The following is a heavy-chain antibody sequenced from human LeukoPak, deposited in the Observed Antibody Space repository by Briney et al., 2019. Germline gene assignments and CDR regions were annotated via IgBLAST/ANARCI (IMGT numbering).Heavy chain of an antibody. CDR2: INHSGST. CDR1: GGSFSGYY. Sequence: SETLSLTCAVYGGSFSGYYWSWLRQPPGKGLEWIGEINHSGSTNYNPSLKSRVTISVDTSKNQFSLKLSSVTAADTAMYYCARRLLGYCSGGSCYSGYFQHWGQGTLVTVSS. CDR3: ARRLLGYCSGGSCYSGYFQH. D-gene: IGHD2-15*01. V-gene: IGHV4-34*01. J-gene: IGHJ1*01.